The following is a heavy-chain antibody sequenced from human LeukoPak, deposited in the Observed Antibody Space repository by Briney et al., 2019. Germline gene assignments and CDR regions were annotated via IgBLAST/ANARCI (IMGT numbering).Heavy chain of an antibody. CDR3: ARAPAVAPAIAIDGFDI. Sequence: PSETLSLTCTVSGDSIRSYYWSWIRQPPGKGLEWIGYIYYSGSTNYNPSLKSRVTISVDTSKNQLSLKLNSVTAADTAVYYCARAPAVAPAIAIDGFDIWGQGTMVTVSS. J-gene: IGHJ3*02. D-gene: IGHD2-21*02. V-gene: IGHV4-59*01. CDR2: IYYSGST. CDR1: GDSIRSYY.